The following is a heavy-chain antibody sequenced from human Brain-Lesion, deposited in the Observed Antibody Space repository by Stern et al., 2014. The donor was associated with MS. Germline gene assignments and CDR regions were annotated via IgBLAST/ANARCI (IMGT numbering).Heavy chain of an antibody. Sequence: VHLVQSGGDLVQPGRSLRLSCAAFGFPFDDYALPWVRQAPGKGLEWVAGLRWNSGTIGYADSVKGRFTTSRDNAYSSLYLQMNSLRPEDTALYYCARDITGSSAYFAYWGQGTLVTVSS. V-gene: IGHV3-9*01. CDR3: ARDITGSSAYFAY. D-gene: IGHD1-14*01. J-gene: IGHJ4*02. CDR2: LRWNSGTI. CDR1: GFPFDDYA.